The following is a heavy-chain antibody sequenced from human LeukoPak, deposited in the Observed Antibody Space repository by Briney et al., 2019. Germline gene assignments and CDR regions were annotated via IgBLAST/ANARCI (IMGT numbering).Heavy chain of an antibody. D-gene: IGHD3-22*01. Sequence: GGSLRLSCAASGFTFSDYAMHWVRQAPGKGLEFVSAISGSGGSTYYADSVKGRFTISRDNSKNTLYLQMNSLRAEDTAVYYCARRITMIVVVMGPDDAFDIWGQGTMVTVSS. CDR3: ARRITMIVVVMGPDDAFDI. J-gene: IGHJ3*02. V-gene: IGHV3-23*01. CDR2: ISGSGGST. CDR1: GFTFSDYA.